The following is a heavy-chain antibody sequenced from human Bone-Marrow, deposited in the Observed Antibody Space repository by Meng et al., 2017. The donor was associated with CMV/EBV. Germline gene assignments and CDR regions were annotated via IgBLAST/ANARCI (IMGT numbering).Heavy chain of an antibody. CDR2: IYPGDSDT. J-gene: IGHJ5*02. CDR1: GSSFTSYW. Sequence: GESLKISCKGSGSSFTSYWIGWVRQMPGKGLEWMGIIYPGDSDTRYSPSFQGQVTISADKSISTAYLQWSSLKASDTAMYYWARLIKVAADGKDNWFDPWGQGTLVTVSS. D-gene: IGHD2-15*01. CDR3: ARLIKVAADGKDNWFDP. V-gene: IGHV5-51*01.